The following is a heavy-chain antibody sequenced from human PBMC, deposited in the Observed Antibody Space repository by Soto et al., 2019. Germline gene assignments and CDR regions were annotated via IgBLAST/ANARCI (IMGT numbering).Heavy chain of an antibody. J-gene: IGHJ4*02. D-gene: IGHD2-2*01. CDR1: GYTFTGYY. V-gene: IGHV1-2*02. Sequence: QVQLVQSGAEVKKPGASVKVSCKASGYTFTGYYMYWVRQAPGQGLEWMGWINANRGGTNYAQKFQGRVTMTRDTSISTAYMELSRLRSDDTAVYYCARTDIVVVPAAILGYWGQGTLVTVSS. CDR2: INANRGGT. CDR3: ARTDIVVVPAAILGY.